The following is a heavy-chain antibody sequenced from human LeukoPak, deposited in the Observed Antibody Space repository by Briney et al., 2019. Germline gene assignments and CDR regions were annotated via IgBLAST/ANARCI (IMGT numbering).Heavy chain of an antibody. CDR2: IHYSETT. CDR3: ARGPLTMTRGFDP. Sequence: SETLSLTCTVSGGSISSSNYYWGWIRQPPGKGLEWIASIHYSETTYYNPSLKSRVTISVDTSKNHFSLKLSSVTAADTAVYYCARGPLTMTRGFDPWGQGTLVTVSS. J-gene: IGHJ5*02. V-gene: IGHV4-39*02. D-gene: IGHD4-17*01. CDR1: GGSISSSNYY.